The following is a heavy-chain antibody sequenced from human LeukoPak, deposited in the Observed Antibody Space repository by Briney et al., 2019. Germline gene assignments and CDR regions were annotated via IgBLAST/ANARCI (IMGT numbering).Heavy chain of an antibody. CDR2: ISSSGSTI. J-gene: IGHJ4*02. V-gene: IGHV3-48*03. D-gene: IGHD3-3*01. CDR3: ARDFWGAYRVDFYDY. CDR1: GFTFSSYE. Sequence: GGSLRLSCAASGFTFSSYEMNWVRQAPGKGLEWVSYISSSGSTIYYADSVKGRFTISRDNAKNSLYLQMNSLRADDTAIYYCARDFWGAYRVDFYDYWGQGAQVTVSS.